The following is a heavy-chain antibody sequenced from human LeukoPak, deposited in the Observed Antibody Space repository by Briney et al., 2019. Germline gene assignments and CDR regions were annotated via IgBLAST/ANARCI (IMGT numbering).Heavy chain of an antibody. CDR3: ARRKYSGSSQFDY. CDR1: GGSISSSSYY. V-gene: IGHV4-39*01. D-gene: IGHD1-26*01. CDR2: IYYSGST. J-gene: IGHJ4*02. Sequence: SETLSLTCTVSGGSISSSSYYWGWIRQPPGKGLEWIGSIYYSGSTYYNPSLKSRVTISVDTSKNQFSLKLSSVTAADTAVYYCARRKYSGSSQFDYWGQGTLVTVSS.